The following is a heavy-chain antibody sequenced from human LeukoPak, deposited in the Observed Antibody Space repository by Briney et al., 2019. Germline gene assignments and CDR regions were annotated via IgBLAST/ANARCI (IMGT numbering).Heavy chain of an antibody. J-gene: IGHJ4*02. D-gene: IGHD4-23*01. CDR1: GFTVSSNY. V-gene: IGHV3-66*01. Sequence: GGSLRLSCAASGFTVSSNYMSWVRQAPGNGLEWVSVIYSGGNTYYADSVKGRFTISRDNSKNTLYLQMNSLRAEDTAVYYCARDDPNYGGNSWAYFDYWGQGTLVTVSS. CDR2: IYSGGNT. CDR3: ARDDPNYGGNSWAYFDY.